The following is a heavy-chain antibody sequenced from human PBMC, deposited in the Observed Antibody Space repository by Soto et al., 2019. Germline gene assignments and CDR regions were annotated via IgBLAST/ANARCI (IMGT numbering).Heavy chain of an antibody. J-gene: IGHJ5*02. D-gene: IGHD2-2*01. CDR2: TSAYNGNT. Sequence: ASVKVSCKASGYALTSYGISWVRQAPGQGLEWMGWTSAYNGNTNYAQKLQGRVTMTTDTSTSTAYMELRSLRSDDTAVYYCARESGGYCSSTSCPSDWFDPWGQGTLVTVSS. V-gene: IGHV1-18*01. CDR3: ARESGGYCSSTSCPSDWFDP. CDR1: GYALTSYG.